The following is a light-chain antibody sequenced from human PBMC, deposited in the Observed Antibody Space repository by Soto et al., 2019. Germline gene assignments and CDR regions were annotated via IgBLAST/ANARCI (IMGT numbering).Light chain of an antibody. CDR3: SSSTNTSTLVV. V-gene: IGLV2-14*01. CDR1: SSDVGGYNY. CDR2: DVS. Sequence: QSALTQPASVSGSPGQSITISCTGTSSDVGGYNYVSWYQQHPGRAPKLMIYDVSHRPSGVSNRFSGSKSGNTASLTISGLQAEDEGDYYCSSSTNTSTLVVFGGGTKVTVL. J-gene: IGLJ2*01.